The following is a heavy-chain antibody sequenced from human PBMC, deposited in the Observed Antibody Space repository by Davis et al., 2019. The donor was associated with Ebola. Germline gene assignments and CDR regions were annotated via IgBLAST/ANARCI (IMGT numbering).Heavy chain of an antibody. CDR1: GYTFTAYS. D-gene: IGHD2-2*01. CDR3: ARVGGLTVPAAQNWFGP. J-gene: IGHJ5*02. V-gene: IGHV1-18*01. Sequence: ASVKVSCKPSGYTFTAYSLNWLRQAPGQGLEWLGWISPSRGDTHYAPNLQGRLTLTTDASTGTAYMELKSLRSDDTAVYFCARVGGLTVPAAQNWFGPWCQGTLVTVSS. CDR2: ISPSRGDT.